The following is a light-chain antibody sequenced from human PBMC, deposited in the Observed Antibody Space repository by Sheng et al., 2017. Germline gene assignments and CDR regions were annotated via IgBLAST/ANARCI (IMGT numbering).Light chain of an antibody. CDR2: RAS. CDR1: QDISNY. J-gene: IGKJ1*01. V-gene: IGKV1-33*01. Sequence: DIQMTQSPSSLSASVGDRVTITCQASQDISNYLNWYQQKPGKAPKLLIYRASNLQFGVPSRFSGSGSETEFTLTISGLQPDDVASYFCQQYYTYKWTFGQGTKVDIK. CDR3: QQYYTYKWT.